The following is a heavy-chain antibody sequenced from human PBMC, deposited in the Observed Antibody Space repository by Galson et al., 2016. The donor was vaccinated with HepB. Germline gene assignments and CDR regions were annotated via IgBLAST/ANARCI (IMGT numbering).Heavy chain of an antibody. D-gene: IGHD2-2*01. CDR2: IIPIFGIA. Sequence: SVKVSCKASGGTFSTFAITWVRQAPGQGLEWMGGIIPIFGIADYAQKFQGRVTITADKSTSTAYMELNSLRSEDTAVYFCAKDLLASYCSSTSCYPLDDWGQGTLVTVSS. CDR3: AKDLLASYCSSTSCYPLDD. J-gene: IGHJ4*02. V-gene: IGHV1-69*10. CDR1: GGTFSTFA.